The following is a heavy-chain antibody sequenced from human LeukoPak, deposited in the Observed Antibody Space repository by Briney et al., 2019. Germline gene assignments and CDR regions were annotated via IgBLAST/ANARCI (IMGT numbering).Heavy chain of an antibody. V-gene: IGHV3-30*18. CDR3: AKVNHYYDSSGLFDY. J-gene: IGHJ4*02. CDR2: ISYDGSNK. D-gene: IGHD3-22*01. Sequence: PGGSLRLSCAASGFTFSSYGMHWVRQAPGKGLEWVALISYDGSNKYYADSVKGRFTISRDNSKNTLYLQMNSLRAEDTAVYYCAKVNHYYDSSGLFDYWGQGTLVTVSS. CDR1: GFTFSSYG.